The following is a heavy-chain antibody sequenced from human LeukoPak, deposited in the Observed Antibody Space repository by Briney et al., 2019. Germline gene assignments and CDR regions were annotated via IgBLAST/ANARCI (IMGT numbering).Heavy chain of an antibody. CDR3: ARGDGVYQQYYYYMDV. CDR2: IHNSGSI. Sequence: SETLSLSCTVAGDSVSSKYRNWIRQPPGKGLEWIAYIHNSGSIKYNPSLKSRVTISIDTSKNQISLRLDSVTAADTAVYFCARGDGVYQQYYYYMDVWGEGTTVTVSS. J-gene: IGHJ6*03. CDR1: GDSVSSKY. D-gene: IGHD4-17*01. V-gene: IGHV4-59*02.